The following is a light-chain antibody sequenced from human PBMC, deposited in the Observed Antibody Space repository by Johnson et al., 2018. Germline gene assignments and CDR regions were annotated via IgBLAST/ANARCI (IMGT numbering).Light chain of an antibody. CDR3: GTWDSSLSAGNV. Sequence: QSVLTQPPSVSAAPGQKVTISCSGSSSNIGNNYVSWYQQLPGTAPKLLIYENNKRPSGIPDRFSGSKSGTSATLGITGLKTGDEADYYCGTWDSSLSAGNVFGTGTKVTVI. CDR1: SSNIGNNY. CDR2: ENN. V-gene: IGLV1-51*02. J-gene: IGLJ1*01.